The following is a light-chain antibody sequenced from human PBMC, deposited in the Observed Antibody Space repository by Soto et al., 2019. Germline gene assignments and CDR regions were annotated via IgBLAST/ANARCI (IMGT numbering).Light chain of an antibody. V-gene: IGLV1-44*01. J-gene: IGLJ2*01. CDR3: AAWDDSRYGVV. CDR2: RSD. Sequence: QSVLTQSPSASGTPGQRVIIACSGSSSNIGSNHVNWYRHLPGAAPKHLIFRSDQRPSGVPDRFSGSKSGTTASLAISGLQSGDEADYYCAAWDDSRYGVVFGGGTKLTVL. CDR1: SSNIGSNH.